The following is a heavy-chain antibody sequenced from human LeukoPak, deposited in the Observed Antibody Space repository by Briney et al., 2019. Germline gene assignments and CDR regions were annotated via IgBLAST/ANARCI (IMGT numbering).Heavy chain of an antibody. J-gene: IGHJ4*02. CDR3: ANDALRGFEYGHSLEF. CDR1: GFTFSHYG. D-gene: IGHD4-17*01. Sequence: PGGSLRLSCAASGFTFSHYGMHWVRQAPGRGLEWVAAILSDGSNKYYADSVKGRFTISRDNAKNPVYLHMNILRPEDTAVYYCANDALRGFEYGHSLEFWGQGTGVTVSS. CDR2: ILSDGSNK. V-gene: IGHV3-33*06.